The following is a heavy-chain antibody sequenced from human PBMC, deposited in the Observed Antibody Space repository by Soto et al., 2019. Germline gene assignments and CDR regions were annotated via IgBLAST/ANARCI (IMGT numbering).Heavy chain of an antibody. J-gene: IGHJ6*02. CDR1: GYTSTGYY. CDR2: INPNSGGT. V-gene: IGHV1-2*02. D-gene: IGHD6-13*01. CDR3: ARVAPIAAAGILYNYYGMDV. Sequence: GASVKVSCKASGYTSTGYYMHWVRQAPGQGLEWMGWINPNSGGTNYAQKFQGRVTMTRDTSISTAYMELSRLRSDDTAVYYCARVAPIAAAGILYNYYGMDVWGQGTTVTVSS.